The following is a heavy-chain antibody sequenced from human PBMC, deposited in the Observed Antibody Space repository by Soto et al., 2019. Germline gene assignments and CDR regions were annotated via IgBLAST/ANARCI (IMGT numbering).Heavy chain of an antibody. CDR1: GGTFSSYA. D-gene: IGHD6-19*01. CDR3: ARDRQGYSSGWYPGNGMDV. Sequence: SVKVSCKASGGTFSSYAISWVRQAPGQGLEWKGGIIPIFGTANYAQKFQGRVTITADESTSTAYMELSSLRSEDTAVYYCARDRQGYSSGWYPGNGMDVWGQGTTVTVSS. V-gene: IGHV1-69*13. J-gene: IGHJ6*02. CDR2: IIPIFGTA.